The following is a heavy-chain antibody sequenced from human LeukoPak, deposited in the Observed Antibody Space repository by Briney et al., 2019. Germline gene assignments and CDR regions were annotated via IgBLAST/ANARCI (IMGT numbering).Heavy chain of an antibody. J-gene: IGHJ4*02. D-gene: IGHD3-22*01. CDR2: ISSSGEST. V-gene: IGHV3-23*01. CDR3: AKDRPNYHESNGHYYRRDGDY. Sequence: QPGGSLRLSCAASGFTFSSYAMSWVRQAPGKGLEWVSSISSSGESTFYADSVKDRFTISRDNSKNTLYLQMSRLRAEDTAVYYCAKDRPNYHESNGHYYRRDGDYWGQGTLVTVSS. CDR1: GFTFSSYA.